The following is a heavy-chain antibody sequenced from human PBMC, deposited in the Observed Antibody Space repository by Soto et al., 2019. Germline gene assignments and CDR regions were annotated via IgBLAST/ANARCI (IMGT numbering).Heavy chain of an antibody. CDR1: GFTFSSYE. J-gene: IGHJ6*02. V-gene: IGHV3-48*03. CDR2: IGTSGKTI. Sequence: GGSLRLSCAVSGFTFSSYEMNWVRQAPGKGLEWVSYIGTSGKTIYYADSVRGRFTISRDNAKNSLYLQMNSLRAEDTAVYFCARDPAISSGKFDYGLGVWGRGTAVTVSS. D-gene: IGHD5-18*01. CDR3: ARDPAISSGKFDYGLGV.